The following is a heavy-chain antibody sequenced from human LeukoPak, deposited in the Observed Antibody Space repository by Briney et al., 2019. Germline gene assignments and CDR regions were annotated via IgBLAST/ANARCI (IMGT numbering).Heavy chain of an antibody. J-gene: IGHJ1*01. Sequence: GGSLRLSCAASGFTFSSYAMHWVRQAPGKGLEWVAVISYDGSNKYYADSVKGRFTISRDNSKNTLYLQMNSLRAEDTAVYYCATTLNIATPGHLWGQGTLVTVSS. CDR3: ATTLNIATPGHL. CDR2: ISYDGSNK. D-gene: IGHD2-21*01. V-gene: IGHV3-30-3*01. CDR1: GFTFSSYA.